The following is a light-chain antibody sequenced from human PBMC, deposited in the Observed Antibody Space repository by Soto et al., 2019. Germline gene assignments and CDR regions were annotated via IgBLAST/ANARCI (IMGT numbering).Light chain of an antibody. V-gene: IGLV1-40*01. Sequence: QSVLTQPPSVSGAPGQRVTISCIGATSDVHWYQHLPGTAPKLLIYGNNNRPSGVPDRFSGSKSGTSASLAITGLQAEDEADYYCQSFDSSLIALYVFGTGTK. J-gene: IGLJ1*01. CDR1: GATSD. CDR2: GNN. CDR3: QSFDSSLIALYV.